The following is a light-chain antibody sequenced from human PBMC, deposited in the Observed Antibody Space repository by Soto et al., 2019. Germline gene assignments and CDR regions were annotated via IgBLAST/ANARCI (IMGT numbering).Light chain of an antibody. J-gene: IGLJ3*02. CDR2: SNT. V-gene: IGLV1-47*02. Sequence: QSVLTQPPSVSGTPGQGVTISCSGGSSNIATNYVYWYQLLPGTAPNLVIFSNTIRPPRVPDRFSGSKSGASASLVISGLRSEDEADYFCASWDDTLFGWVCGGGTKLPVL. CDR3: ASWDDTLFGWV. CDR1: SSNIATNY.